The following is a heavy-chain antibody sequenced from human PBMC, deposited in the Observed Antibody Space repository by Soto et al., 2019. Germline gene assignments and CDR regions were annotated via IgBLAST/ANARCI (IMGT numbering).Heavy chain of an antibody. CDR3: ARAPMVLSRSYFAS. J-gene: IGHJ4*02. Sequence: PSETLSLTCTVSGGSISDFYWSWIRQPPGKGLEWIGYISYSGNTNYNPSLKSRVSISVDTSKNQLSLNLTSVTTADTAVYYCARAPMVLSRSYFASWGQATSVTVSS. D-gene: IGHD2-8*01. V-gene: IGHV4-59*01. CDR1: GGSISDFY. CDR2: ISYSGNT.